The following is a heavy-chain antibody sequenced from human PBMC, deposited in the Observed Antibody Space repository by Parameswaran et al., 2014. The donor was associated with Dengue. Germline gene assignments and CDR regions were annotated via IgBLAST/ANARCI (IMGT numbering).Heavy chain of an antibody. D-gene: IGHD3-10*01. CDR2: IYYSGST. V-gene: IGHV4-31*02. CDR3: ARRGMGVRGYAFDI. J-gene: IGHJ3*02. Sequence: RWIRQPPGKGLEWIGYIYYSGSTYYNPSLKSRVTISVDTSKNQFSLKLSSVTAADTAVYYCARRGMGVRGYAFDIWGQGTMVTVSS.